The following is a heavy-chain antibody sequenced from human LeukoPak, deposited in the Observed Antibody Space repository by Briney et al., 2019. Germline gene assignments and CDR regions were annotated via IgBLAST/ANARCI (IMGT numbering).Heavy chain of an antibody. Sequence: GGSLRLSCAASGFTFNTHEMSWVRQAPGKGLEWVSCVSSSGTTMYHADSVKGRFTISRDNAKNSLYLQMNSLRAEDAAVYYCARRYCSSASCLFDYWGQGTLVTVSS. CDR3: ARRYCSSASCLFDY. CDR2: VSSSGTTM. V-gene: IGHV3-48*03. CDR1: GFTFNTHE. D-gene: IGHD2-2*01. J-gene: IGHJ4*02.